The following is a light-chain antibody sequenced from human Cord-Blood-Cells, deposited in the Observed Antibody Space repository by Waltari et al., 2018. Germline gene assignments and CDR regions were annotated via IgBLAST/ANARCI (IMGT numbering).Light chain of an antibody. CDR3: AAWDDSLSGVV. CDR2: GNK. CDR1: SSPTGSNY. Sequence: QSVLTQPPPASGTPGQRVPIPRSRTSSPTGSNYVYWYQQLPGTAPKPLSCGNKQRPSGVPGRFSGSKSGTSASLAISGLRSEDEADYYCAAWDDSLSGVVFGGGTKLTVL. V-gene: IGLV1-47*01. J-gene: IGLJ2*01.